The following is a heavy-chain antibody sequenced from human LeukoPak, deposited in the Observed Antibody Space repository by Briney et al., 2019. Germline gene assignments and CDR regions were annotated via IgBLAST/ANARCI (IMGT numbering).Heavy chain of an antibody. CDR3: VRDQSEFDS. J-gene: IGHJ4*02. CDR1: GGSIKTYY. CDR2: IHYSGST. V-gene: IGHV4-59*01. Sequence: SETLSLTCSVSGGSIKTYYWTWIRQPPGKGLEWIGYIHYSGSTDSNPTLMGRVTISLDTSKSQFSLELRSVTAADTAVYYCVRDQSEFDSWGQGTVVTVSS.